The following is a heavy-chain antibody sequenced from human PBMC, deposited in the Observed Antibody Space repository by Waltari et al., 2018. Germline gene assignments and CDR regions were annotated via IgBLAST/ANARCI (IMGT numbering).Heavy chain of an antibody. CDR2: IIPILGIA. CDR3: AREPHALAAAGRTAFDI. V-gene: IGHV1-69*04. CDR1: GGTFSSYA. Sequence: QVQLVQSGAEVKKPGSSVKVSCKASGGTFSSYAISWVRQATGQGLEWMGGIIPILGIANYAQKFQGRVTITADESTSTAYMELSSLRSEDTAVYYCAREPHALAAAGRTAFDIWGQGTMVTVSS. J-gene: IGHJ3*02. D-gene: IGHD6-13*01.